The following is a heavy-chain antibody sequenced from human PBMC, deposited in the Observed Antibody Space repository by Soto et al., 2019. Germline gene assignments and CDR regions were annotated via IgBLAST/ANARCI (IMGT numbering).Heavy chain of an antibody. CDR3: ARLIAGARTRGFDY. V-gene: IGHV4-4*02. CDR2: IYHSGTT. CDR1: GASISDNW. D-gene: IGHD6-19*01. J-gene: IGHJ4*02. Sequence: QVQLQESGPGLVKPSGTLSLTCAVSGASISDNWWSWVRQPPGQGLEWIGEIYHSGTTHYNPSLCSRVTISVDKSNNPFPLSLNSLTAAGGAVYHCARLIAGARTRGFDYRGLGTLVTVSS.